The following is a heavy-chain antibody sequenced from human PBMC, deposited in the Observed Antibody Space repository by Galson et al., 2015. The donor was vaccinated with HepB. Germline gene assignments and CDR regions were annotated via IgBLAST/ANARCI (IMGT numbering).Heavy chain of an antibody. Sequence: SLRLSCAASGFTFSSYWMSWVRQAPGKGLEWVANIKQDGSEKYYVDSVKGRFTISRDNAKNSLYLQMNSLRAEDTAVYYCARGPGHSYGPVDFDYWGQGTLVTVSS. D-gene: IGHD5-18*01. CDR3: ARGPGHSYGPVDFDY. CDR2: IKQDGSEK. J-gene: IGHJ4*02. CDR1: GFTFSSYW. V-gene: IGHV3-7*03.